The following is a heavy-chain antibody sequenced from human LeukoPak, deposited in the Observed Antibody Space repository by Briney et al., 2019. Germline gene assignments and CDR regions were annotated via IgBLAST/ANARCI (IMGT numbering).Heavy chain of an antibody. D-gene: IGHD6-6*01. V-gene: IGHV3-15*01. CDR1: GFTFSNAW. J-gene: IGHJ4*02. Sequence: GGSLRLSCAASGFTFSNAWMSWVRQAPGKGLEWVGRIKSKTDGGTTDYAAPVKGRFTISRDDSKNTLYLQMNSLKTEDTAVYYCTTVEGGAARPKMNGVDYWGQGTLVTVSS. CDR2: IKSKTDGGTT. CDR3: TTVEGGAARPKMNGVDY.